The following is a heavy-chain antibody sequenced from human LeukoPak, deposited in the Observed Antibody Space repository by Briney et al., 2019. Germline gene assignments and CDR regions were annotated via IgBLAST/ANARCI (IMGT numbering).Heavy chain of an antibody. CDR1: GFTFSSYA. CDR3: ARELSYCDY. V-gene: IGHV3-30-3*01. J-gene: IGHJ4*02. Sequence: GGSLRLSCAASGFTFSSYAMHWVRQAPGKGLEWVAVISYDGSNKYYADSVKGRFTISRDNSKNTLYLQMNSPRAEDTAVYYCARELSYCDYWGQGTLVTVSS. CDR2: ISYDGSNK.